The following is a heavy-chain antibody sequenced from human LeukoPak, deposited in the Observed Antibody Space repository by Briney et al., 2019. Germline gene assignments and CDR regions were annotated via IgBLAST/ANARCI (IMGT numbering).Heavy chain of an antibody. CDR3: AIVMEKQWLVRGAFDI. D-gene: IGHD6-19*01. V-gene: IGHV3-23*01. Sequence: PGGSLRLSCAASGFTFSSYAMSWVRQAPGKGLEWVSAISGSGGSTYYADSVKGRFTISRDNSKNTLYLQMNSLRAEDTAVYYCAIVMEKQWLVRGAFDIWGQGTMVTVSS. CDR2: ISGSGGST. J-gene: IGHJ3*02. CDR1: GFTFSSYA.